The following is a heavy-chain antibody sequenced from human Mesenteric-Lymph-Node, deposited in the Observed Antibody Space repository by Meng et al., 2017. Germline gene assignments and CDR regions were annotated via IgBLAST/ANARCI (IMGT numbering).Heavy chain of an antibody. V-gene: IGHV4-34*01. J-gene: IGHJ4*02. D-gene: IGHD6-13*01. CDR1: GGSFSGYY. CDR2: INHSGST. Sequence: QGPLQQWGAGLLKPSETLSLTCAVYGGSFSGYYWSWIRQPPGKGLEWIGEINHSGSTNYNPSLKSRVTISVDTSKNQFSLKLSSVTAADTAVYYCARPGYSSSWYNYYIDYWGQGTLVTVSS. CDR3: ARPGYSSSWYNYYIDY.